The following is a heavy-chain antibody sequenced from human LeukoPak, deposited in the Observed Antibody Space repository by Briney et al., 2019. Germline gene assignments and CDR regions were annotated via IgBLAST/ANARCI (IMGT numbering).Heavy chain of an antibody. Sequence: SETLSLTCTVSGASISSAGHYWSWIRHLPGQGLEWIGYITHSGSTSYNPSLKSRLTISVDTSKNLFSLKSTSVTVADTAVYFCARDCGAGTCSIGIFDFWGQGALVSVSS. D-gene: IGHD2-15*01. CDR3: ARDCGAGTCSIGIFDF. J-gene: IGHJ4*02. CDR1: GASISSAGHY. CDR2: ITHSGST. V-gene: IGHV4-31*03.